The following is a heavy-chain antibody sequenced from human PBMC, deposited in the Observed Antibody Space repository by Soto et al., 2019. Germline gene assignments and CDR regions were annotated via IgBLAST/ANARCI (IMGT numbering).Heavy chain of an antibody. CDR3: ARDFREARYCSGGSGYSSGIAVAGAFDY. CDR1: GFTFSSYG. V-gene: IGHV3-33*01. J-gene: IGHJ4*02. D-gene: IGHD2-15*01. CDR2: IWYDGSNK. Sequence: GGSLRLSCAASGFTFSSYGMHWVRQAPGQGLGWVAVIWYDGSNKYYADSVKGRFTISRDNSKNTLYRQMNSLRAEDTAVYYWARDFREARYCSGGSGYSSGIAVAGAFDYWGQGTLVTVSS.